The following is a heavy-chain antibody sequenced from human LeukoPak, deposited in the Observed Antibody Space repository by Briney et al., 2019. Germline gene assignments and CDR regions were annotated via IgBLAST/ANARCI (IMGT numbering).Heavy chain of an antibody. CDR2: IIPIFGTA. Sequence: SVKVSCKASGGTFSSYAISWVRQAPGPGLEWMGGIIPIFGTANYAQKFQGRVTITTDESTSTDYMELSRLRSEDTAVYYCERDAYDSSGYYPYYFDYWGQGTLVTVSS. V-gene: IGHV1-69*05. CDR1: GGTFSSYA. J-gene: IGHJ4*02. CDR3: ERDAYDSSGYYPYYFDY. D-gene: IGHD3-22*01.